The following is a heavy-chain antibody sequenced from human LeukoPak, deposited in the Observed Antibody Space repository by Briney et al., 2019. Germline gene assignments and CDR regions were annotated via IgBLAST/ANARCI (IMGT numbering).Heavy chain of an antibody. CDR1: GFTFSTYA. J-gene: IGHJ5*02. D-gene: IGHD3-22*01. V-gene: IGHV3-23*01. CDR2: ISGSGTST. Sequence: GGSLRLSCAASGFTFSTYAMSWVRQAPGLGLEWVSGISGSGTSTYYADSVKGRFTVSRDNSKNTLFLQMNSLRTEDTAVYYCANHCYENSGYIDHWGQGALVTVSS. CDR3: ANHCYENSGYIDH.